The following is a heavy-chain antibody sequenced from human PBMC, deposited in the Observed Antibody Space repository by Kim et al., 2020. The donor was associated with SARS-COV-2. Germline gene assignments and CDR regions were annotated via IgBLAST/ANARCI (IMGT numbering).Heavy chain of an antibody. V-gene: IGHV5-10-1*01. CDR3: ARSSSGYDMFDY. Sequence: YSPSFQGHVTISADKSISTAYLQWSSLKASDTAMYYCARSSSGYDMFDYWGQGTLVTVSS. D-gene: IGHD5-12*01. J-gene: IGHJ4*02.